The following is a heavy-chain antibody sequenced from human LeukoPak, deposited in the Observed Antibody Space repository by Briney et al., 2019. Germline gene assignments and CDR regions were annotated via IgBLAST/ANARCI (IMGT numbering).Heavy chain of an antibody. CDR3: ARDGEWELLQTFDY. CDR2: ISSSGSTI. CDR1: GFTFSSYE. D-gene: IGHD1-26*01. V-gene: IGHV3-48*03. J-gene: IGHJ4*02. Sequence: GGSLRLSCAASGFTFSSYEMNWVRQAPGKGLEWVSYISSSGSTIYYADSVKGRFTISRDNSKNTLYLQMNSLRAEDTAVYYCARDGEWELLQTFDYWGQGTLVTVSS.